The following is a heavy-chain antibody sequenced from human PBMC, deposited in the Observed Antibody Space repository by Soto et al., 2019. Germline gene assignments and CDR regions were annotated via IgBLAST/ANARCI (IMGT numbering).Heavy chain of an antibody. CDR3: ARDMTAINDYYYGMDV. D-gene: IGHD2-21*02. J-gene: IGHJ6*02. CDR2: INPNSGGT. V-gene: IGHV1-2*04. Sequence: GASVKVSCKASGYTFTGYYMHWVRQAPGQGLERMGWINPNSGGTNYAQKFQGWVTMTRDTSISTAYMELSRLRSDDTAVYYCARDMTAINDYYYGMDVWGQGTTVTVSS. CDR1: GYTFTGYY.